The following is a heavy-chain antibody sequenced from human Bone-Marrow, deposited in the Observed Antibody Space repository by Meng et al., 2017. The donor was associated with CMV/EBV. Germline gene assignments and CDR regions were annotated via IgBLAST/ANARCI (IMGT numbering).Heavy chain of an antibody. CDR2: ISDDSTYI. Sequence: GESLKISCAASGFSFSFYGVTWVRQAPGKGLEWVSSISDDSTYIYYADSVKGRFTISRDNAKNSLYLQMNSLRAEDTALYHCARVGYCSSASCYFGAFDFWGPGTRVTGSS. D-gene: IGHD2-2*01. CDR3: ARVGYCSSASCYFGAFDF. CDR1: GFSFSFYG. V-gene: IGHV3-21*04. J-gene: IGHJ3*01.